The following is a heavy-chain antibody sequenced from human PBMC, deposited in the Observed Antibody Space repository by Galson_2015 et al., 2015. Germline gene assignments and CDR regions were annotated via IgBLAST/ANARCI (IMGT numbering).Heavy chain of an antibody. CDR3: AREGFDGFNYFDY. Sequence: ETLSLTCTVSGDSVSHHWWNWIRQPPGKGLEWIANMHYTGGTNYNPSLKSRVTLSLDTSKNQLSLMLTSMTAADTAVYFCAREGFDGFNYFDYWGLGSLVIVSS. J-gene: IGHJ4*02. CDR2: MHYTGGT. D-gene: IGHD5-24*01. CDR1: GDSVSHHW. V-gene: IGHV4-59*02.